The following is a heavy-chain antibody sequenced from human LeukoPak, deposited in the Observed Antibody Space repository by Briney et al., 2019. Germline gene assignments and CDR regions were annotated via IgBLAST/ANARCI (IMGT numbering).Heavy chain of an antibody. CDR3: ARAGSGTGGYYYYGMDV. CDR2: IIPIFGTA. Sequence: GASVKVSFKSSGGTSSSYAISWVRQAPGQGLEWMGGIIPIFGTANYAQKFQGRVTITADESTSTAYMELSSLRSEDTAVYYCARAGSGTGGYYYYGMDVWGQGTTVTVSS. D-gene: IGHD2-15*01. CDR1: GGTSSSYA. J-gene: IGHJ6*02. V-gene: IGHV1-69*13.